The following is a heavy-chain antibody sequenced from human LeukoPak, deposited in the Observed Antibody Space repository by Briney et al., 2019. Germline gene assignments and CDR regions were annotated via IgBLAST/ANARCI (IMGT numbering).Heavy chain of an antibody. CDR1: GFTFSSYY. J-gene: IGHJ4*02. Sequence: GGSLRLSCAASGFTFSSYYMNWVRQAPGKGLEWVSSISSSSGYIYYADSVKGRFTVTGDNAKNSLYLQMNSLRAEDTAVYYCAKDLESWGQGTLVTVSS. D-gene: IGHD1-1*01. CDR2: ISSSSGYI. CDR3: AKDLES. V-gene: IGHV3-21*04.